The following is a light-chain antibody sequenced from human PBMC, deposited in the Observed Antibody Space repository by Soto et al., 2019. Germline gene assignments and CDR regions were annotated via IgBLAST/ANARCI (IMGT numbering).Light chain of an antibody. CDR3: QSYDSSLSGSWV. CDR2: SHN. J-gene: IGLJ3*02. Sequence: QSALTQPPSVSGAPGQRVTISCTGSTSNIGAGYDVHWYQQLPGTAPRLLISSHNNRPSGVPDRFFGSKSGTSASLTIIGLQAEDEADYYCQSYDSSLSGSWVFGGGTKLTVL. CDR1: TSNIGAGYD. V-gene: IGLV1-40*01.